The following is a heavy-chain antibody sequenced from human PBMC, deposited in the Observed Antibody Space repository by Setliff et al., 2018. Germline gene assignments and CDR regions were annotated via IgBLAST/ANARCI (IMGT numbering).Heavy chain of an antibody. J-gene: IGHJ6*03. Sequence: SETLSLTCTVSAASISSGTYHWSWIRQPAGKGLEWIGRVDTSGSNYNPSLNGRVTISRDTSQNQFSLKVSSVTAADTAVYYCARGITYYYHMDLWGTGTTVTVSS. CDR2: VDTSGS. CDR3: ARGITYYYHMDL. CDR1: AASISSGTYH. D-gene: IGHD3-10*01. V-gene: IGHV4-61*02.